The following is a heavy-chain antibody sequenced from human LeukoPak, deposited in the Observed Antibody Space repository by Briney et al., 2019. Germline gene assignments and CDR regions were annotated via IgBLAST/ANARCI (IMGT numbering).Heavy chain of an antibody. CDR1: GGSISSSSYY. V-gene: IGHV4-61*05. J-gene: IGHJ4*02. D-gene: IGHD6-6*01. CDR3: ARVSDSSWVYFDY. CDR2: IYYSGST. Sequence: SETLSLTCTVSGGSISSSSYYWGWIRQPPGEGLEWIGYIYYSGSTNYYPSLKSRITISLDTSKNQFSLKVSSVTAAATAEYYCARVSDSSWVYFDYWGQGTLVTVSS.